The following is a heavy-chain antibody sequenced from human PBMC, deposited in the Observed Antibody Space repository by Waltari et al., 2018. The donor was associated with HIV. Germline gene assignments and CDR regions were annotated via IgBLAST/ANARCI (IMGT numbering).Heavy chain of an antibody. CDR3: ARGATKTDFDH. D-gene: IGHD5-12*01. CDR2: VIPMFGTT. V-gene: IGHV1-69*12. CDR1: GGTFSSSA. Sequence: QVQLVQSGAEVKKPGSSVKVSCNASGGTFSSSAINWVRQALGQGLEWMGGVIPMFGTTNYAQRFQDRVTITADESTNTAYMELRSLRSEDTALYYCARGATKTDFDHWGQGTLITVSS. J-gene: IGHJ4*02.